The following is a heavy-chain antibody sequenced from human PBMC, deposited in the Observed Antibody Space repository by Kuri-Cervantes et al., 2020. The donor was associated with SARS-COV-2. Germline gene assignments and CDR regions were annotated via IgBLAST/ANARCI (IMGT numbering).Heavy chain of an antibody. CDR3: ARARGWVGATKPFDY. J-gene: IGHJ4*02. V-gene: IGHV4-38-2*01. CDR2: INHSGST. CDR1: GYSISSGYY. D-gene: IGHD1-26*01. Sequence: ESLKISCAVSGYSISSGYYWGWIRQPPGKGLEWIGEINHSGSTNYNPSLKSRVTISVDTSKNQFSLKLSPVTAADTAVYYCARARGWVGATKPFDYWGQGTLVTVSS.